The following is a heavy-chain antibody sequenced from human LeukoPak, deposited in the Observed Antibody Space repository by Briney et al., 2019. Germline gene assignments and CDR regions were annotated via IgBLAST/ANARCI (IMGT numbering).Heavy chain of an antibody. Sequence: PGGSLRLSCAASGFTFSSYSMNWVRQAPGKGLEWVSAISGSGGSTYYAGSVKGRFTISRDNSKNTLYLQMNSLRAEDTAVYYCASHRSLVYWGQGTLVTVSS. V-gene: IGHV3-23*01. D-gene: IGHD3-16*02. CDR1: GFTFSSYS. CDR3: ASHRSLVY. CDR2: ISGSGGST. J-gene: IGHJ4*02.